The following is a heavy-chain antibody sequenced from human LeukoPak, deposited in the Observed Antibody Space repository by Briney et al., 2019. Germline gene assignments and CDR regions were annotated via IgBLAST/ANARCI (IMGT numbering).Heavy chain of an antibody. D-gene: IGHD6-6*01. Sequence: GGSLRLSCAASGFTFSSYAMSWVRQAPGKGLEWASAISGSGGSTYYADSVKGRFTISRDNSKNTLYLQMNSLRAEDTAVYYCAKDRPFEYSSSLPWFDPWGQGTLVTVSS. V-gene: IGHV3-23*01. J-gene: IGHJ5*02. CDR2: ISGSGGST. CDR3: AKDRPFEYSSSLPWFDP. CDR1: GFTFSSYA.